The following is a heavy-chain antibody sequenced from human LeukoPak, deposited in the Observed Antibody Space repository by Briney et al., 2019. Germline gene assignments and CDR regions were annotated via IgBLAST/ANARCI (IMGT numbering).Heavy chain of an antibody. Sequence: PSETLSLTCTVSGGSISSYYWNWIRQPPGKGLEWIGYIYYSGSTNYNPSLKSRVTISVDTSKNQFSLNLTSVTAADTAVYYCASSLYYYDSSGYDWGQGILVTVSS. CDR2: IYYSGST. J-gene: IGHJ4*02. CDR3: ASSLYYYDSSGYD. V-gene: IGHV4-59*08. D-gene: IGHD3-22*01. CDR1: GGSISSYY.